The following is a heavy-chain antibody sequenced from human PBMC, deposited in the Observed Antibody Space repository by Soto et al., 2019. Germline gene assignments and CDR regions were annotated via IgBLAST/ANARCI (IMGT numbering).Heavy chain of an antibody. D-gene: IGHD3-22*01. J-gene: IGHJ4*02. V-gene: IGHV3-23*01. CDR2: ISGSGGST. Sequence: SGGSLRLSCAASGFTFSSYAMSWVRQAPGKGLEWVSAISGSGGSTYYADSVKGRFTISRDNSKNTLYLQMNSLRAEDTAVYYCAKDLFPESYYYDSSGPFDSWGQGTLVT. CDR3: AKDLFPESYYYDSSGPFDS. CDR1: GFTFSSYA.